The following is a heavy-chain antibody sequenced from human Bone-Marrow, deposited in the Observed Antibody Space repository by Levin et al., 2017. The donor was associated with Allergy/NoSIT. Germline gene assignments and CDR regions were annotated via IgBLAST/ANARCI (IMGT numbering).Heavy chain of an antibody. Sequence: SQTLSLTCVVSGGSISRSNWWSWVRQPPGKGLEWIGEIYYSGSTNYNPSFESRATLSVDTSKNQFSLKLTSLTAADTAVYYCARLPNWQYYYFDYWGPGTVVTVSS. CDR1: GGSISRSNW. J-gene: IGHJ4*02. V-gene: IGHV4-4*02. D-gene: IGHD7-27*01. CDR2: IYYSGST. CDR3: ARLPNWQYYYFDY.